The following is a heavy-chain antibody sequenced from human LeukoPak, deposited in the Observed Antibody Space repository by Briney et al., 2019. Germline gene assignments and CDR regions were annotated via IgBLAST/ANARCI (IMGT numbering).Heavy chain of an antibody. Sequence: ASVKVSCKASGYTFTGYHMHWVRRAPGQGLEWMGIINPSGGSTSYAQKFQGRVTMTRDTSTSTVYMELSSLRSEDTAVYYCAREDRVAGTCPAYWGQGTLVTVSS. V-gene: IGHV1-46*01. CDR3: AREDRVAGTCPAY. CDR1: GYTFTGYH. CDR2: INPSGGST. J-gene: IGHJ4*02. D-gene: IGHD6-19*01.